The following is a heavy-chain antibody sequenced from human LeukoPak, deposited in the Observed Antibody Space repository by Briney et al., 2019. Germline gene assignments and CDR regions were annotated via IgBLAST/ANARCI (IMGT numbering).Heavy chain of an antibody. CDR3: AREDIVVVPAAMYFDS. D-gene: IGHD2-2*01. V-gene: IGHV3-33*01. Sequence: PGGSLRLSCAASGFTFSSYGMHWVGQAPGKGLEGGAVIWYDGSNKYYADSVKGRFTISRDNSKNTLYLQLTTLRAEDTAVYYCAREDIVVVPAAMYFDSWGQGTLVTVSS. J-gene: IGHJ4*02. CDR2: IWYDGSNK. CDR1: GFTFSSYG.